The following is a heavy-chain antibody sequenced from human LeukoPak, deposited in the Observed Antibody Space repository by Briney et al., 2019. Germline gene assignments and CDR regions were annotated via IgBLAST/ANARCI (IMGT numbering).Heavy chain of an antibody. V-gene: IGHV1-69*04. CDR2: IIPNLGIA. J-gene: IGHJ4*02. D-gene: IGHD5-18*01. Sequence: SVKVSCKASGGTFSSYAISWVRQAPGQGLEWMGRIIPNLGIANYAQKFQGRVTITADKSTSTAYMELSSLRSEDTAVYYCARGRGYSYGSYYFDYWGQGTLVTVSS. CDR3: ARGRGYSYGSYYFDY. CDR1: GGTFSSYA.